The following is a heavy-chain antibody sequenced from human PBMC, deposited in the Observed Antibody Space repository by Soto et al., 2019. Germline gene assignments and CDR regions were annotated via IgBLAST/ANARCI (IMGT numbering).Heavy chain of an antibody. V-gene: IGHV1-69*13. Sequence: SVKVSCKASGGTFSSYRINWVRQAPRQGLEWVGGIVPIYRTADYAQEFQDRVTITADESARTTYMELRSLKSQDTAVYYCVRDSGAKLSSSWGQGTLVTVSS. CDR2: IVPIYRTA. CDR1: GGTFSSYR. D-gene: IGHD6-13*01. CDR3: VRDSGAKLSSS. J-gene: IGHJ4*02.